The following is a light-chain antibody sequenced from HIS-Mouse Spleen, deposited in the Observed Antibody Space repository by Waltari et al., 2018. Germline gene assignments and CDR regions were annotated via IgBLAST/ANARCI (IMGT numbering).Light chain of an antibody. J-gene: IGLJ3*02. Sequence: QSVLTQPPSASGTPGPRVTISCSGSSPNIGSNYVYWYHQLPGTAPKLLIYRNNQRPSGVPDRFSGSKSGTSASLAISGLRSEDEADYYCAAWDDSLSGPVFGGGTKLTVL. V-gene: IGLV1-47*01. CDR3: AAWDDSLSGPV. CDR2: RNN. CDR1: SPNIGSNY.